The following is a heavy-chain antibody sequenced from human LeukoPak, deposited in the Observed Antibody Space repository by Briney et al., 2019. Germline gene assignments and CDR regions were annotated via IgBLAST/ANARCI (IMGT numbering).Heavy chain of an antibody. J-gene: IGHJ6*03. V-gene: IGHV1-2*02. CDR1: GYTFTGYY. Sequence: ASEKVSCKASGYTFTGYYMDWVRQAPGQGLEWMGWINPNSGGTKYAQKFQGRVTMTRDTSINTVYMELSRLRSDGTGVYYCARERPRDYYYMDVWGKGTTVTVSS. CDR3: ARERPRDYYYMDV. CDR2: INPNSGGT.